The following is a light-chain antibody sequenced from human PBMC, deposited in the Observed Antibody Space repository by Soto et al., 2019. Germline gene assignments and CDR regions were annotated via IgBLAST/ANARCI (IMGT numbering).Light chain of an antibody. CDR3: QQTYILPWT. Sequence: DIQVTQSPYSLSASVGDRVTITCRASQTITTYLNWYQQKPGKAPKLLIYGASTLQSGVPSRFSGSGSGTDFTLTINSLQPDDFATYHCQQTYILPWTFGQGTKVEVK. CDR1: QTITTY. J-gene: IGKJ1*01. CDR2: GAS. V-gene: IGKV1-39*01.